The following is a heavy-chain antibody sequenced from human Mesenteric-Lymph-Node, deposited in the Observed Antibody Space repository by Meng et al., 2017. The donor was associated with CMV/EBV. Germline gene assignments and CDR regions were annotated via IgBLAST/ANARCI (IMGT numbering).Heavy chain of an antibody. CDR2: ISSSSSYI. Sequence: GGSLRLSCAASGFTFISYNMNWVRQAPGKGLEWVSSISSSSSYIYYADSVKGRFTISRDNAKNSLYLQMNSLRAEDTAVYYCTRGPYCGGDCYSAEYFQHWGQGTLVTVSS. D-gene: IGHD2-21*01. CDR1: GFTFISYN. CDR3: TRGPYCGGDCYSAEYFQH. J-gene: IGHJ1*01. V-gene: IGHV3-21*01.